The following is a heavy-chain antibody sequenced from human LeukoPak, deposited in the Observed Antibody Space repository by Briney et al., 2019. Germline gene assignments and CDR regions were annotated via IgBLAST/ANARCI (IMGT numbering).Heavy chain of an antibody. V-gene: IGHV1-18*01. CDR3: ARDISTSPFRYDSSGTDAFDI. D-gene: IGHD3-22*01. Sequence: GASVKVSCKASGYTFTSYGISWVRQAPGQGLEWMGWISAYNGNTNYAQKLQGRVTMTTDTSTSTAYMELRSLRSDDTAVYYCARDISTSPFRYDSSGTDAFDIWGQGTMVTVSS. J-gene: IGHJ3*02. CDR2: ISAYNGNT. CDR1: GYTFTSYG.